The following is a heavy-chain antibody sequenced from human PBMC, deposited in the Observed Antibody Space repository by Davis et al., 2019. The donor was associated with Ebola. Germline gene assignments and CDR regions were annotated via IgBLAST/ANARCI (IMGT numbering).Heavy chain of an antibody. D-gene: IGHD6-19*01. CDR3: VRGAGPTYFDY. CDR2: ISGSGGST. Sequence: GESLKISCAASGFTFSSYAMSWVRQAPGKGLEWVSAISGSGGSTYYADSVKGRFTISRDNSKNTLYLQMSSLRAEDTAVYYCVRGAGPTYFDYWGQGTLVTVSS. V-gene: IGHV3-23*01. CDR1: GFTFSSYA. J-gene: IGHJ4*02.